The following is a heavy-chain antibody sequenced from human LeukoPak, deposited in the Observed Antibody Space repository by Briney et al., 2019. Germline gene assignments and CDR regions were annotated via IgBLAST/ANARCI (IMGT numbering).Heavy chain of an antibody. V-gene: IGHV3-7*03. J-gene: IGHJ4*02. Sequence: GGSLRLSCVASGFTFGKYWMSWVRQAPGKGLEWEANIKLDGSEKNYVDSVKGRFTISRDNTKNSLYLQMNSLRAEDTAVFYCARDQYDTWSRRGNFDSWGQGTLVIVSS. CDR1: GFTFGKYW. CDR3: ARDQYDTWSRRGNFDS. CDR2: IKLDGSEK. D-gene: IGHD3-3*01.